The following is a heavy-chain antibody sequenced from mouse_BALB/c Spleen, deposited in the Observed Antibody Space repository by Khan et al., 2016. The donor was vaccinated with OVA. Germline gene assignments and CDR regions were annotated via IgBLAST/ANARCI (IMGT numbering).Heavy chain of an antibody. Sequence: QVQLQQSGAELARPGASVKLSCKASGYTFTDYYITWVKQRTGQGLEWIGEIYPGSGNFYYNENFKGKATLTTDKSSSTAYMHLSSLTSEDSAVYFCASMDTTSLDYWGQGTTLTVSS. CDR2: IYPGSGNF. D-gene: IGHD4-1*02. V-gene: IGHV1-77*01. J-gene: IGHJ2*01. CDR1: GYTFTDYY. CDR3: ASMDTTSLDY.